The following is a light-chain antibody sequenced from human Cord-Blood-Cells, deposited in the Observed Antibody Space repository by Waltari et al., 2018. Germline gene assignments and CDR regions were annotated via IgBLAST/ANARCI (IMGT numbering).Light chain of an antibody. CDR1: QDISNY. CDR3: QQYDNLPIT. Sequence: DIQMTRYTSSLSASVGYRLTTTCQASQDISNYLNWYRQKSGKAPKLMSNDASNLETGVPSRFSGSGSGTDFTFTISSLQPEDIETYYCQQYDNLPITFGQGTRLEMK. V-gene: IGKV1-33*01. CDR2: DAS. J-gene: IGKJ5*01.